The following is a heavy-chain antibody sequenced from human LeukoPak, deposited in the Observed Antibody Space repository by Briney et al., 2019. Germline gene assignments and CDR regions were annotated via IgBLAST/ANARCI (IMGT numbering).Heavy chain of an antibody. D-gene: IGHD5-18*01. Sequence: PGGSLRLSCAASGFTFSSYEMNWVRQAPGKGLQWVSYISSSGNNIYYADSVKGRFTISRDNAKNSLYLQMNSLRAEDTAVYYCARGYTYVFDWGQGTLVTVSS. CDR3: ARGYTYVFD. CDR2: ISSSGNNI. CDR1: GFTFSSYE. V-gene: IGHV3-48*03. J-gene: IGHJ4*02.